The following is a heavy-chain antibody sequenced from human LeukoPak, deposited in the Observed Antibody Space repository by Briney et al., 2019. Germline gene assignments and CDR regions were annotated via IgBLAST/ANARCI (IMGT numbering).Heavy chain of an antibody. CDR1: GYTFTGYY. CDR3: ARGPEYYDFWSGYYYGMDD. V-gene: IGHV1-2*04. D-gene: IGHD3-3*01. CDR2: INPNSGGT. J-gene: IGHJ6*02. Sequence: ASVKVSCKASGYTFTGYYMHWVRQAPGQGLEWMGWINPNSGGTNYAQKFQGWVTMTRDTSISTAYMELSRLRSDDTAVYYCARGPEYYDFWSGYYYGMDDWGQGTTVTVSS.